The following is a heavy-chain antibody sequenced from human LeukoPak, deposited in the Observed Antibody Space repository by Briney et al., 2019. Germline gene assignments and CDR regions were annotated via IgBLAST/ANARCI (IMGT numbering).Heavy chain of an antibody. CDR2: IYYSGST. Sequence: SETLSLTCTVSGGSISSSSYYWGWIRQPPGKGLEWIGSIYYSGSTYYNPSLKSRVTISVDTSKNQFSLKLSSVTAADTAVYYCARQRWLQFNWFDPWGQGTLVTVSS. V-gene: IGHV4-39*01. CDR1: GGSISSSSYY. J-gene: IGHJ5*02. CDR3: ARQRWLQFNWFDP. D-gene: IGHD5-24*01.